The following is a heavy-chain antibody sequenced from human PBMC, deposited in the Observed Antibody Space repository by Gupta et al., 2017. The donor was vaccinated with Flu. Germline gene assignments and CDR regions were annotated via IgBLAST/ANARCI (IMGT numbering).Heavy chain of an antibody. CDR3: AKREMATMGAIDY. V-gene: IGHV3-23*01. D-gene: IGHD5-24*01. Sequence: EVQLWESGGGLVQPGGSLRLSCAASGFTFSSYAMSWVRQAPGKGLEWVSAISGSSGSTYYADSVKGRFTISRDNSKNTLYLQMNSLRAEDTAIYYCAKREMATMGAIDYWGQGTLVTVSS. J-gene: IGHJ4*02. CDR1: GFTFSSYA. CDR2: ISGSSGST.